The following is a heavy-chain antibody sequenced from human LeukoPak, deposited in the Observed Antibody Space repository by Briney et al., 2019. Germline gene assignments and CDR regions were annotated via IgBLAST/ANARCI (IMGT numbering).Heavy chain of an antibody. CDR2: INTSGST. J-gene: IGHJ5*02. CDR1: GDSVSSESYY. Sequence: SETLSLTCTVSGDSVSSESYYWSWIRQPAGKGLEWVGRINTSGSTNYSPSLKSRVTISLDTSKNQFSLKLSSVTAADTAVYYCAKGAGPPWFDPWGQGTVVTVSS. CDR3: AKGAGPPWFDP. V-gene: IGHV4-61*02. D-gene: IGHD6-19*01.